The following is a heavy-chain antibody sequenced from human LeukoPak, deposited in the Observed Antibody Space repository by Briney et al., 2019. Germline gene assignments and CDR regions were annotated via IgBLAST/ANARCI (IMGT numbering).Heavy chain of an antibody. CDR2: ISSSSSTI. V-gene: IGHV3-48*01. CDR3: AIPPLSGTGSSRPLAGMDV. Sequence: PGGSLRLSCAASGFTFSSYSMNWVRQAPGKGLEWVSYISSSSSTIYYADSVKGRFTISRDNAKNSLYLRMNSLRAEDTAVYYCAIPPLSGTGSSRPLAGMDVWGQGTTVTVSS. CDR1: GFTFSSYS. J-gene: IGHJ6*02. D-gene: IGHD3-10*01.